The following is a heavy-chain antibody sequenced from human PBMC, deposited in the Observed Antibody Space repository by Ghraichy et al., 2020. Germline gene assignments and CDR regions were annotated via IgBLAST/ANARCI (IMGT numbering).Heavy chain of an antibody. CDR1: GFTFSSYG. V-gene: IGHV3-33*01. CDR2: IWYDGSNK. Sequence: GGSLRLSCAASGFTFSSYGMHWVRQAPGKGLEWVAVIWYDGSNKYYADSVKGRFTISRDNSKNTLYLQMNSLRAEDTAVYYCARESRHDYGGNALVYWGQGTLVTISS. CDR3: ARESRHDYGGNALVY. J-gene: IGHJ4*02. D-gene: IGHD4-23*01.